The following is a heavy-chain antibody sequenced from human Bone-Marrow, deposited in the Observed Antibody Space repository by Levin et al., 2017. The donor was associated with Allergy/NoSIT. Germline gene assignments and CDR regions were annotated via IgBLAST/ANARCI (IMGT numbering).Heavy chain of an antibody. V-gene: IGHV1-8*01. CDR2: VNPSISQT. CDR3: ATSPWSANYFYYGLDV. CDR1: GYTFTDYD. D-gene: IGHD1-1*01. J-gene: IGHJ6*02. Sequence: ASVKVSCKASGYTFTDYDINWVRQAPGQGLEWMGWVNPSISQTGYAQKFQGRVYMTSDTSKNTAYMELRSLTSDDTAVYYCATSPWSANYFYYGLDVWGQGTTVTVSS.